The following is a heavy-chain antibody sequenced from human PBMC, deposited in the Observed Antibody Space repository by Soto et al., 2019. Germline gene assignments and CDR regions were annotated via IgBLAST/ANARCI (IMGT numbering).Heavy chain of an antibody. CDR1: GLTFRSYW. CDR3: MRVMHLGPLAP. D-gene: IGHD3-16*01. J-gene: IGHJ5*02. V-gene: IGHV3-74*03. Sequence: EVQLVESGGGLVQPGESLRLSCAASGLTFRSYWMHWVRQAPGKGLVGVSRINTDGSVAMYVDSGKGRFTITRANAKNTLYLQIKSLGAEDRAVYSCMRVMHLGPLAPWGQGTLVTVSS. CDR2: INTDGSVA.